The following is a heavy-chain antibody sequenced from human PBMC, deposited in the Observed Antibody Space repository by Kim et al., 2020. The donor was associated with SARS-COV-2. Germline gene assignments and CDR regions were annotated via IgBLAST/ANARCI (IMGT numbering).Heavy chain of an antibody. CDR3: ARDRRAYDFWSGYANYYGMDV. D-gene: IGHD3-3*01. CDR2: IYYSGST. J-gene: IGHJ6*02. Sequence: SETLSLICTVSGGSISSYYWSWIRQPPGKGLEWIGYIYYSGSTNYNPSLKSRVTISVDTSKNQFSLKLSSVTAADTAVYYCARDRRAYDFWSGYANYYGMDVWGQGTTVTVSS. CDR1: GGSISSYY. V-gene: IGHV4-59*01.